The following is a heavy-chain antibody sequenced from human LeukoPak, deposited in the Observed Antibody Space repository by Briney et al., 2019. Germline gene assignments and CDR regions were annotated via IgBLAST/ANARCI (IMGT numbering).Heavy chain of an antibody. Sequence: GGSLRLSRAASGFTFSDYSMEWVRQAPGKGLELITYISSTSTTIYYADSVRGQFTTSRDNAKNSLYLQMNSLRAEDTAVYYCARGCGLHLSPAPSYYDSRCRYFDAWGQGTLLTVSS. V-gene: IGHV3-48*04. CDR2: ISSTSTTI. CDR3: ARGCGLHLSPAPSYYDSRCRYFDA. J-gene: IGHJ4*02. CDR1: GFTFSDYS. D-gene: IGHD3-22*01.